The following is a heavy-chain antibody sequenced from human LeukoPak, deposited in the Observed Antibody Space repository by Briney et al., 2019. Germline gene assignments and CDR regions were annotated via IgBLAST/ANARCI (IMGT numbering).Heavy chain of an antibody. Sequence: SETLSLTCAVYGGSFSSYYWGWIRQPPGKGLEWIGSIYYSGSTYYNPSLKSRVTISVDTSKNQFSLKLSSVTAADTAVYYCARPSGSYSDFDYWGQGTLVTVSS. CDR3: ARPSGSYSDFDY. CDR1: GGSFSSYY. D-gene: IGHD1-26*01. V-gene: IGHV4-34*01. J-gene: IGHJ4*02. CDR2: IYYSGST.